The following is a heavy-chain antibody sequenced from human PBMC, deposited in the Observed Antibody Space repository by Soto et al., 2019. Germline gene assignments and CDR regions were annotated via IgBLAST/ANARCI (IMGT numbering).Heavy chain of an antibody. CDR2: INPNSGAT. D-gene: IGHD3-3*01. Sequence: QVQLVQSGAEVKKPGASVKVSCKASGYTFIGYYLHWVRQAPGQRLEWMGWINPNSGATNYAENLQGRVTLTRDTSISTAYMELTRLTSEDTAVYYCAKSIIRFLEWSSPFDPWGQGTLVTVSS. V-gene: IGHV1-2*02. CDR1: GYTFIGYY. J-gene: IGHJ5*02. CDR3: AKSIIRFLEWSSPFDP.